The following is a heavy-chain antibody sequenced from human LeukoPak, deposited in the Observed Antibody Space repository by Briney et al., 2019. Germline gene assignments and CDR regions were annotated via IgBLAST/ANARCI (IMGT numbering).Heavy chain of an antibody. Sequence: GGSLRLSCAASGFTSSSYSMNWVRQAPGKGLEWVSSISSSSSYIYYADSVKGRFTISRDNAKNSLYLQMNSLRAEDTAVYYCARNKKGDRYTYGHDYWGQGTLVTVSS. D-gene: IGHD5-18*01. J-gene: IGHJ4*02. CDR2: ISSSSSYI. V-gene: IGHV3-21*01. CDR3: ARNKKGDRYTYGHDY. CDR1: GFTSSSYS.